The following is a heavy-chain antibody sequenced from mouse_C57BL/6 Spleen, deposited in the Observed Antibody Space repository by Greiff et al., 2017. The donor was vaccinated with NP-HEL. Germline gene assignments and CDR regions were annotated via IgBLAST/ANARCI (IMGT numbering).Heavy chain of an antibody. CDR2: INPSNGGT. Sequence: VQLQQPGTELVKPGASVKLSCKASGYTFTSYWMHWVKQRPGQGLEWIGNINPSNGGTNYNEKFKSKATLTVDKSYSTAYMHLSSLTSEDSAVYYCARTTVVATRYFDVWGTGTTVTVSS. CDR1: GYTFTSYW. J-gene: IGHJ1*03. D-gene: IGHD1-1*01. CDR3: ARTTVVATRYFDV. V-gene: IGHV1-53*01.